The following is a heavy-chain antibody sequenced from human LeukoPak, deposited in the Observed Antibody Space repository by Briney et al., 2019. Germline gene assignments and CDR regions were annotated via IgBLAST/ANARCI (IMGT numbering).Heavy chain of an antibody. V-gene: IGHV1-8*01. CDR3: ARGRGVVPAATTEFDY. Sequence: GASVKVSCKASGYTFTSYDINWVRQATEQGLEWMGWMNPNSGNTGYAQKFQGRVTMTRNTSISTAYMELSSLRSEDTAVYYCARGRGVVPAATTEFDYWGQGTLVTVSS. J-gene: IGHJ4*02. D-gene: IGHD2-2*01. CDR1: GYTFTSYD. CDR2: MNPNSGNT.